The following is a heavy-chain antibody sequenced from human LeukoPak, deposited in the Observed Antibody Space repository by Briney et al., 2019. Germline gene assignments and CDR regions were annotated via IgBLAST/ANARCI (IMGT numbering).Heavy chain of an antibody. V-gene: IGHV3-23*01. CDR2: ISGSGGST. Sequence: GGSLRLSCAASGFTFSSYAMSWVRQAPGKGLEWVSAISGSGGSTYYADSVKGRFTISRDNAKNSLYLQMNSLRAEDTAVYYCARDSDTAMGYYYYGMDVWGQGTTVTVSS. CDR3: ARDSDTAMGYYYYGMDV. J-gene: IGHJ6*02. CDR1: GFTFSSYA. D-gene: IGHD5-18*01.